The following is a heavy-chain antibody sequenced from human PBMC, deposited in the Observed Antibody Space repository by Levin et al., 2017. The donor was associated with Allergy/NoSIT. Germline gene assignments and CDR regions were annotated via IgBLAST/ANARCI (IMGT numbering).Heavy chain of an antibody. J-gene: IGHJ4*02. Sequence: TASETLSLTCTVSGGSISSGDYYWSWIRQPPGKGLEWIGYIYYSGSAYYNPSLKSRVTISVDTSKNQFSLKLSSVTAADTAVYYCASRPGGALAGTFYYWGQGTLVTVSS. D-gene: IGHD6-19*01. CDR1: GGSISSGDYY. CDR3: ASRPGGALAGTFYY. CDR2: IYYSGSA. V-gene: IGHV4-30-4*01.